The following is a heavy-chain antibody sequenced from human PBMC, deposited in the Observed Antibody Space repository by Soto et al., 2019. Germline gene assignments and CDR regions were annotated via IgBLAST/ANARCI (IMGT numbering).Heavy chain of an antibody. CDR3: ASRSIYSSSWYNYYYGMDV. J-gene: IGHJ6*02. CDR1: GYTFTGYY. D-gene: IGHD6-13*01. V-gene: IGHV1-2*04. Sequence: ASVKVSCKASGYTFTGYYMHWVRQAPGQGLEWMGWINPNSGGTNYAQKFQGWVTMTRDTSISTAYMELGRLRSDDTAVYYCASRSIYSSSWYNYYYGMDVWGQGTTVTVSS. CDR2: INPNSGGT.